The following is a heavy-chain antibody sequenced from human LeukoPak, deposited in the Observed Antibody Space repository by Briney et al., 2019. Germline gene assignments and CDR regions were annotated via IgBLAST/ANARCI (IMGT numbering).Heavy chain of an antibody. J-gene: IGHJ5*02. Sequence: SETLSLTCTVSGGSISSYYWSWIRQPAGKGLEWIGRIYSSGSTNYNPSLKSRVIMSVDTSKNQFSLKLSSMTAADTAVYYCARGGSSWNNWFDPWGQGTLVTVSS. CDR3: ARGGSSWNNWFDP. V-gene: IGHV4-4*07. CDR1: GGSISSYY. D-gene: IGHD6-13*01. CDR2: IYSSGST.